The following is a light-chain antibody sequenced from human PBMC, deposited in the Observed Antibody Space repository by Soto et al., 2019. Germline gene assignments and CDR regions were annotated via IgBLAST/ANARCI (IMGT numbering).Light chain of an antibody. CDR1: QSIEDL. CDR3: QQYRSYST. Sequence: IQMTQSPATLSASVGDRVTITCRASQSIEDLLAWYQQKPGIAPKLLVYRASTLESGVPSRFSGSGSGTEFPLTLNSLQPDDFATYFCQQYRSYSTFGQGTKVEI. CDR2: RAS. J-gene: IGKJ1*01. V-gene: IGKV1-5*03.